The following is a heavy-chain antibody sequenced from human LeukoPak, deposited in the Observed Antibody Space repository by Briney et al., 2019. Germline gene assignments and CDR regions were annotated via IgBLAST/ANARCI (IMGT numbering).Heavy chain of an antibody. J-gene: IGHJ4*02. D-gene: IGHD5-24*01. CDR3: ARKWLQVGYFDY. CDR1: GFTFDDYA. Sequence: GRSLRLSCAASGFTFDDYAMHWVRQAPGKGLEWVSGISWNSGSIGYADSVKGRFTISRDNAKNSLYLQMNSLRAEDTALYYCARKWLQVGYFDYWGQGTLVTVSS. V-gene: IGHV3-9*01. CDR2: ISWNSGSI.